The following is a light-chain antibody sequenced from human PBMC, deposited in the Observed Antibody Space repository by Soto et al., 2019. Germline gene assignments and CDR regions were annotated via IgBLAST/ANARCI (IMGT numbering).Light chain of an antibody. Sequence: ELVLTQSPATLSLSPGESATLSCRASQSVSSYLAGYQHKPGQAPRLLIYVASNRATGIPASFSGSGSGTEFPLTISSLEPEDFAVYYCQQRSNWPHTFGQGNKLQIK. J-gene: IGKJ2*01. CDR1: QSVSSY. CDR2: VAS. CDR3: QQRSNWPHT. V-gene: IGKV3-11*01.